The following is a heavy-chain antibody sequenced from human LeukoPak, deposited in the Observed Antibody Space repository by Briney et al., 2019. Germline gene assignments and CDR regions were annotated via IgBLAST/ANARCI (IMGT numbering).Heavy chain of an antibody. J-gene: IGHJ4*02. CDR3: VRDCGTSDFYYDY. CDR2: IKQDGGEK. D-gene: IGHD1-26*01. Sequence: GGSLRLSCAASGFTFSSYWMSWVRQAPGKGLEWVANIKQDGGEKYYVDSVKGRFTISRDNAKNTLYLQMDSLRAEDTAVYYCVRDCGTSDFYYDYWGQGPVVAVS. CDR1: GFTFSSYW. V-gene: IGHV3-7*01.